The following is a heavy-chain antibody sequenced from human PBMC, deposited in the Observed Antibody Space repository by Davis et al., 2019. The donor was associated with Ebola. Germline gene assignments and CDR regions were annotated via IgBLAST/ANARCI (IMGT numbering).Heavy chain of an antibody. J-gene: IGHJ4*02. Sequence: SETLSLTCSVSGGPISSDHWDWIRQPPGKGLEWIGDMYDRGTTNYDPSLKSRVTISVDTSKNQFSLKLSSVTAADTALYYCARFSWSVTTVTSDYWGQGTLVTVSS. CDR1: GGPISSDH. V-gene: IGHV4-59*01. CDR2: MYDRGTT. CDR3: ARFSWSVTTVTSDY. D-gene: IGHD4-17*01.